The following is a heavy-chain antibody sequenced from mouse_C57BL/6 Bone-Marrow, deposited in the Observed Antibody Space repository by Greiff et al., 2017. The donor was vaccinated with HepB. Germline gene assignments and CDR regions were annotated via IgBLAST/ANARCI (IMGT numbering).Heavy chain of an antibody. J-gene: IGHJ4*01. V-gene: IGHV5-16*01. CDR2: INYDGSST. CDR1: GFTFSDYY. Sequence: EVQLVESEGGLVQPGSSMKLSCTASGFTFSDYYMAWVRQVPEKGLEWVANINYDGSSTYYLDSLKSRFIISRDNAKNILYLQMSSLKSEDTATYYCARGAAGSAMDYWGQGTSVTVSS. CDR3: ARGAAGSAMDY.